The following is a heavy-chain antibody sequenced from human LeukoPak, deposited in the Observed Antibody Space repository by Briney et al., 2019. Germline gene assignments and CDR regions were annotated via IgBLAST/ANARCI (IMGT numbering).Heavy chain of an antibody. V-gene: IGHV3-23*01. J-gene: IGHJ3*02. D-gene: IGHD3-22*01. CDR2: ISGSGGST. CDR1: GFTLSSYA. CDR3: AKIAHEGSITMIVVVIPGAFEI. Sequence: GGSLRLSCAASGFTLSSYAMSWVRQAPGKGLEWVSAISGSGGSTYYADSVKGRFTISRDNSKNTLYLQMNSLRAEDTAVYYCAKIAHEGSITMIVVVIPGAFEIWGQGTMVTVSS.